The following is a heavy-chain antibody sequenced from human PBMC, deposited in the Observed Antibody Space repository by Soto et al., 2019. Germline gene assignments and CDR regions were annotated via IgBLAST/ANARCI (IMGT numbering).Heavy chain of an antibody. J-gene: IGHJ5*02. Sequence: ASVKVSCKASGYTFNGYYMHWVRQDPGQGLEWMGWINPNSGGTNYAQKFQGWVTMTRDTSISTAYMELSRLRAEDTAVYYCAKDNCISTSCYRLYNWFDPWGQGTLVTVSS. D-gene: IGHD2-2*01. CDR1: GYTFNGYY. V-gene: IGHV1-2*04. CDR2: INPNSGGT. CDR3: AKDNCISTSCYRLYNWFDP.